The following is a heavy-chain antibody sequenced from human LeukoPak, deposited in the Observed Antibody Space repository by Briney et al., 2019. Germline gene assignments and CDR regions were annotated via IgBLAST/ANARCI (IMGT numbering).Heavy chain of an antibody. Sequence: SETLSLTCTVSNGSLTSKYWSWIRQPPGKGPEWIGYLYFSGSTSYNPSLKSRLTISVDTSKNQFFLKLKSVTAADTAVYYCARGRFPGIGVFDSWGQGILVTVSS. CDR1: NGSLTSKY. D-gene: IGHD1-14*01. V-gene: IGHV4-59*01. CDR2: LYFSGST. CDR3: ARGRFPGIGVFDS. J-gene: IGHJ4*01.